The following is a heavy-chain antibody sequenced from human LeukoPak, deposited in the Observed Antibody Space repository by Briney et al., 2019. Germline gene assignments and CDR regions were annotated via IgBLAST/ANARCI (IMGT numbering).Heavy chain of an antibody. V-gene: IGHV1-69*04. Sequence: SVKVSCKASGGTFSSYAISWVRQAPGQGLEWMGRIIPILGIANYAQKFQGRVTVTADKSTSTAYMELSSLRSEDTAVYYCARFGDYGGADAFDIWGQGTMVTVSS. D-gene: IGHD4-17*01. CDR3: ARFGDYGGADAFDI. CDR2: IIPILGIA. J-gene: IGHJ3*02. CDR1: GGTFSSYA.